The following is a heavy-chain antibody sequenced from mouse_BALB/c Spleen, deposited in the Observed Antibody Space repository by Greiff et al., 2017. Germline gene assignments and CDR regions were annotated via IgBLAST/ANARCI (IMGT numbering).Heavy chain of an antibody. J-gene: IGHJ2*01. V-gene: IGHV2-4-1*01. D-gene: IGHD2-2*01. CDR3: ARMGGYHGDYY. CDR2: IWSGGST. CDR1: GFSLTSYG. Sequence: QVQLKESGPGLVQPSQSLSITCTVSGFSLTSYGVHWVRQSPGKGLEWLGVIWSGGSTDYNAAFISRLSISKDNSKSQVFFKMNSLQADDTAIYYCARMGGYHGDYYWGQGTTLTVSS.